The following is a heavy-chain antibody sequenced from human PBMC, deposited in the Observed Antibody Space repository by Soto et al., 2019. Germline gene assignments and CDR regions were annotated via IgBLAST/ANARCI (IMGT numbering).Heavy chain of an antibody. D-gene: IGHD5-12*01. CDR1: GFTFSSYG. CDR3: ARAATREPANAFDI. Sequence: QVQLVESGGGVVQPGRSLRLSCAASGFTFSSYGMHWVRQAPGKGLEWVAVIWYDGSNKYYADSVKGRFTISRDNSKNTLYLQMNSLRAEDTAEYYCARAATREPANAFDIWGQGTMVTVSS. V-gene: IGHV3-33*01. J-gene: IGHJ3*02. CDR2: IWYDGSNK.